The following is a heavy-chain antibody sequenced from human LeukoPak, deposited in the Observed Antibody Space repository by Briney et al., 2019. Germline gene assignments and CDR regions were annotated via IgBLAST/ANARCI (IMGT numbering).Heavy chain of an antibody. CDR2: INPNSGGT. V-gene: IGHV1-2*06. J-gene: IGHJ6*02. CDR1: GYTFTSYY. CDR3: ARGGYDFVYYYYGMDV. D-gene: IGHD3-3*01. Sequence: VASVKVSRKASGYTFTSYYMHWVRQAPGQGLEWMGRINPNSGGTNYAQKFQGRVTMTRDTSISTAYMELSRLRSDDTAVYYCARGGYDFVYYYYGMDVWGQGTTVTVSS.